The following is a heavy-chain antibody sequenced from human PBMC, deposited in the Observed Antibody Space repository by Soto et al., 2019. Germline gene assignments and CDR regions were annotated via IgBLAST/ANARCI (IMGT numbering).Heavy chain of an antibody. V-gene: IGHV3-33*01. D-gene: IGHD2-21*02. CDR3: ARAVTDDAFDI. CDR1: GFTFSSYG. J-gene: IGHJ3*02. CDR2: IWYDGSNK. Sequence: GGSLRLSCAASGFTFSSYGMHWVRQAPGKGLEWVAVIWYDGSNKYYADSVKGRFTISRDNSENTLYLQMNSLRAEDTAVYYCARAVTDDAFDIWGQGTMVTVSS.